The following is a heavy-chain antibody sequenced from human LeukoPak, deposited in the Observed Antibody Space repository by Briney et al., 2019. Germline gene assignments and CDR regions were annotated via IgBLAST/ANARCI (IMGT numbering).Heavy chain of an antibody. V-gene: IGHV3-9*01. CDR1: VFTLDVYA. CDR2: ISWNSGSI. CDR3: ARGTAVADRRGYY. Sequence: PGGSLRLSCAASVFTLDVYAMHWVRHAPGEGLEGVSGISWNSGSIGYADSVKGRFTISRDNAKNSLYLQMNSLRAEDTALYYCARGTAVADRRGYYWGQGTLVTVSS. J-gene: IGHJ4*02. D-gene: IGHD6-19*01.